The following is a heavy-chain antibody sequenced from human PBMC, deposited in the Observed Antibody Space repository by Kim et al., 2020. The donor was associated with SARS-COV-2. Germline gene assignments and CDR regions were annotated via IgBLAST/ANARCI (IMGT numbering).Heavy chain of an antibody. J-gene: IGHJ2*01. CDR2: ISGSGGST. CDR3: AKSVVPAAIDPHYWYFDL. CDR1: GFTFSSYA. D-gene: IGHD2-2*01. V-gene: IGHV3-23*01. Sequence: GGSLRLSCAASGFTFSSYAMSWVRQAPGKGLEWVSAISGSGGSTYYADSVKGRFTISRDNSKNTLYLQMNSLRAEDTAVYYCAKSVVPAAIDPHYWYFDLWGRGTLVTVSS.